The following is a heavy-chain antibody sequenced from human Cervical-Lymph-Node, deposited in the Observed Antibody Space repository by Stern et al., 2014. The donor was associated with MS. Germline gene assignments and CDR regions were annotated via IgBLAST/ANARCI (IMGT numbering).Heavy chain of an antibody. CDR2: ISGSGDST. Sequence: EVQLEESGGNLVQPGGSLRLSCAASGFTFSSYAMSWVRQAPGKGLEWVSAISGSGDSTYYADSVKGRFTISRDNSKNTLYLQMNSLRADDTAVYYCAKEGILVASFDYWGQGTLVTVSS. J-gene: IGHJ4*02. V-gene: IGHV3-23*04. CDR1: GFTFSSYA. D-gene: IGHD6-19*01. CDR3: AKEGILVASFDY.